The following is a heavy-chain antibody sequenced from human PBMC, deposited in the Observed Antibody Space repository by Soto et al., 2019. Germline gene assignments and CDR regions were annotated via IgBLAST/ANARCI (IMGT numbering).Heavy chain of an antibody. CDR3: ATEPRTECSSTSCSDRGFDP. J-gene: IGHJ5*02. D-gene: IGHD2-2*01. V-gene: IGHV1-24*01. CDR1: GYTLTELS. CDR2: FDPEDGET. Sequence: GASVKVSCKVSGYTLTELSMHWVRQSPGKGLEWMGGFDPEDGETIYAQKFQGRVTMTEDTSTDTAYMELSSLRSEDTAVYYCATEPRTECSSTSCSDRGFDPWGQGTLVTVS.